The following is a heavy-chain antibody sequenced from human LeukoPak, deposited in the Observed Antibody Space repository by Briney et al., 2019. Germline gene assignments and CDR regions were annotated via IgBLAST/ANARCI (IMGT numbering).Heavy chain of an antibody. CDR3: ARGFHPQLQVHRH. CDR1: GYTFTNFG. V-gene: IGHV1-69*13. CDR2: IIPIFGTA. Sequence: SVKVSCKASGYTFTNFGISWVRQAPGQGLEWMGGIIPIFGTANYAQKFQGRVTITADESTSTAYMELSSLISEDTAVYYCARGFHPQLQVHRHWAQGTLVTVSS. D-gene: IGHD4-11*01. J-gene: IGHJ4*02.